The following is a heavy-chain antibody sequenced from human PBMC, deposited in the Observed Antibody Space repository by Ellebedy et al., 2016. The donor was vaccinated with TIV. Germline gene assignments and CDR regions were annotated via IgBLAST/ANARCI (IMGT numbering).Heavy chain of an antibody. Sequence: SQTLSLTCAISGDSVSSNSAAWNWIRQSPSRGLEWLGRTYYRSKWYNDYAVSVKSRITINPDTSKNQFSLQLNSVTPVETAVYYCARGLIKTPGGLKTRLDTAMLTDYSYYYGMDVWGQGTTVTVSS. CDR3: ARGLIKTPGGLKTRLDTAMLTDYSYYYGMDV. CDR1: GDSVSSNSAA. D-gene: IGHD5-18*01. J-gene: IGHJ6*02. CDR2: TYYRSKWYN. V-gene: IGHV6-1*01.